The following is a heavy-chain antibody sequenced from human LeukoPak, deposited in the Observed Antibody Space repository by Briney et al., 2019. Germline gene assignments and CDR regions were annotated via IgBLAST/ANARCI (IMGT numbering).Heavy chain of an antibody. Sequence: GGSLRLSCAASGFTFNTYALHWIRQAPGKGLEWVAAITSDGSKKYYADSVKGRFTISRDNSKNTLYLQMNSLRADDTSVYFCARTSLRYFGSGSYSLDVFDIWGQGTMVTVSS. CDR3: ARTSLRYFGSGSYSLDVFDI. CDR2: ITSDGSKK. CDR1: GFTFNTYA. D-gene: IGHD3-10*01. J-gene: IGHJ3*02. V-gene: IGHV3-30-3*01.